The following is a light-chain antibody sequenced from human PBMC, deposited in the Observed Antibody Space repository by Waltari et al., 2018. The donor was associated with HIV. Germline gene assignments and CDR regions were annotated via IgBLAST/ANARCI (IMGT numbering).Light chain of an antibody. CDR2: KVS. CDR1: QSLVYRDGNTY. CDR3: MQGTHWPWT. Sequence: DIVMTQSPLSLPVTLGQPASISCRSSQSLVYRDGNTYLNWFQQRPGQSPRRLIYKVSNRDSGVPDRLSGSGSCTDFTLTISRVEAEDVGVYYCMQGTHWPWTFGQGTKVEIK. J-gene: IGKJ1*01. V-gene: IGKV2-30*01.